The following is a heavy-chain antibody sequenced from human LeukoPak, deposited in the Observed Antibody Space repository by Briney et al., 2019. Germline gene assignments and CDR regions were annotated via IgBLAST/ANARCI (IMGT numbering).Heavy chain of an antibody. J-gene: IGHJ6*02. Sequence: GGSLRLSCAASGFTFSSYAMSWVRQAPGKGLEWVSAISGSGGSTYYADSVKGRFTISRDNSKNTLYLQMNSLRAEDTAVCYCAKGDAMGYTYGMDVWGQGTTVTVSS. CDR2: ISGSGGST. V-gene: IGHV3-23*01. CDR3: AKGDAMGYTYGMDV. CDR1: GFTFSSYA. D-gene: IGHD5-18*01.